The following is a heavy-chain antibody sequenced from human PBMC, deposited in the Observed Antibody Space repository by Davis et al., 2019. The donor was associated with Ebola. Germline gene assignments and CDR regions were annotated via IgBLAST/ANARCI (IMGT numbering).Heavy chain of an antibody. CDR3: AKGSLYGSRSITAGMDV. V-gene: IGHV3-23*01. Sequence: GESLKISCAASGFTFNSYAITWVSQAPGKGLEWVSGISGSGGSSYYADSVKGRFTFSRDNSNNTLYLQMNSLRAEDTAVYYCAKGSLYGSRSITAGMDVWGKGTTVTVSS. CDR1: GFTFNSYA. CDR2: ISGSGGSS. J-gene: IGHJ6*04. D-gene: IGHD4-17*01.